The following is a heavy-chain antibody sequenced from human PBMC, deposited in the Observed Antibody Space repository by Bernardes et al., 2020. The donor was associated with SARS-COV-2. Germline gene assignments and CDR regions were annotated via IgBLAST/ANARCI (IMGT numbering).Heavy chain of an antibody. J-gene: IGHJ4*02. CDR3: ARGVYRLPFDY. CDR1: GGSISSYY. CDR2: INHSGST. Sequence: SETLSLTCTVSGGSISSYYWSWIRQPPGKGLEWIGEINHSGSTNYNPSLKSRVTISVDTSKNQFSLKLSSVTAADTAVYYCARGVYRLPFDYWGQGTLVTVSS. D-gene: IGHD5-18*01. V-gene: IGHV4-34*01.